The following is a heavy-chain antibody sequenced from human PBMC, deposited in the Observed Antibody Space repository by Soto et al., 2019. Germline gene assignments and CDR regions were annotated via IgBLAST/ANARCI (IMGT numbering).Heavy chain of an antibody. Sequence: PGGSLRLSCAASGFTFITYPIIFFRQSPFKGLEWVSGISGSGISTYYTDSVKGRFTISRDNSKNTVFLQMNSLRDEDTAVYYCVKPPVITASYYYYDMDVWGQGTTVTVSS. V-gene: IGHV3-23*01. CDR3: VKPPVITASYYYYDMDV. D-gene: IGHD4-4*01. CDR2: ISGSGIST. CDR1: GFTFITYP. J-gene: IGHJ6*02.